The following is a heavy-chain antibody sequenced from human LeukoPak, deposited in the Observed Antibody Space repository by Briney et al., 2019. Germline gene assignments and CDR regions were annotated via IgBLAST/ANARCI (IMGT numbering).Heavy chain of an antibody. CDR2: IYNSGST. V-gene: IGHV4-59*01. D-gene: IGHD6-19*01. CDR1: GGSISSYY. CDR3: AREGFGGWYRNNWFDP. J-gene: IGHJ5*02. Sequence: SETLSLTCTVSGGSISSYYWSWIRQPPGKGLEWIGYIYNSGSTNYNPSLKSRVTISVDTSKNQFSLKLSSVTAADTAVYYCAREGFGGWYRNNWFDPWGQGTLVTVSS.